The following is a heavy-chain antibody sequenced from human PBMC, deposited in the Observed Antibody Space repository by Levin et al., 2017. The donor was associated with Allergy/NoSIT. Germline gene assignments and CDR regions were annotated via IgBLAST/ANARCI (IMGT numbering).Heavy chain of an antibody. CDR2: IKSKTDGGTT. V-gene: IGHV3-15*01. CDR3: TTASYCSSTSCYYFDY. Sequence: LSLTCAASGFPFSNAWMSWVRQAPGKGLEWVGRIKSKTDGGTTDYAAPVKGRFTISRDDSKNTLYLQMNSLKTEDTAVYYCTTASYCSSTSCYYFDYWGQGTLVTVSS. CDR1: GFPFSNAW. D-gene: IGHD2-2*01. J-gene: IGHJ4*02.